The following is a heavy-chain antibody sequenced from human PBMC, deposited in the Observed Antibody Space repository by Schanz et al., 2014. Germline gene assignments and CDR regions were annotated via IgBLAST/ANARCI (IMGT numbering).Heavy chain of an antibody. CDR1: GFTFSTST. Sequence: EVQLVESGGGLVQPGGSLRLSCAASGFTFSTSTMHWVRQAPGKGLEYVSSISSKGDMTFYGNSVKGRFTISRDNSKITLYLQWGSLSAEDTAVYFCARDNRYYLFDYWGQGALVTVSS. J-gene: IGHJ4*02. D-gene: IGHD3-16*02. CDR3: ARDNRYYLFDY. V-gene: IGHV3-64*01. CDR2: ISSKGDMT.